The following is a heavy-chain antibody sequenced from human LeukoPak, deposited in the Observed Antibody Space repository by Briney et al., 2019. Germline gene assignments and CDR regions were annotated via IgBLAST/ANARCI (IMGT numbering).Heavy chain of an antibody. D-gene: IGHD2-2*01. Sequence: PSQTLSRTCTIPGGSISSGSYYWSWIRQPAWNGLEWIGRIYTSGSTNFNPSLKSRVTISIDTSKTQFPLKLSSVTAADTAVYYCARASCSSTSCYQIPYYYMDVWGKGTTVTVSS. CDR2: IYTSGST. CDR3: ARASCSSTSCYQIPYYYMDV. CDR1: GGSISSGSYY. V-gene: IGHV4-61*02. J-gene: IGHJ6*03.